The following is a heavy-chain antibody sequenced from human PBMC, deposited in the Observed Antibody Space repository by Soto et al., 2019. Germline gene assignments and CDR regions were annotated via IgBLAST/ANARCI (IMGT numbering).Heavy chain of an antibody. V-gene: IGHV3-33*01. CDR3: ARRGAAGPGMDV. Sequence: GGSLRLSCAASGFTFSSYGMHWVRQAPGKGLGWVAVIWYDGSNKYYADSVKGRFTISRDNSKNTLYLQMNSLRAEDTAVYYCARRGAAGPGMDVWGQGTTVTVSS. CDR1: GFTFSSYG. J-gene: IGHJ6*02. CDR2: IWYDGSNK. D-gene: IGHD6-13*01.